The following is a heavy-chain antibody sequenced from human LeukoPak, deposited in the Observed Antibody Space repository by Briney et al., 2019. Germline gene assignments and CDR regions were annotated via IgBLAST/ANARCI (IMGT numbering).Heavy chain of an antibody. J-gene: IGHJ4*02. D-gene: IGHD1-26*01. Sequence: GGSLRLSCAASGFTLSSYGMHWVRQAPGKGLEWVAVIWYDGSNKYYADSVKGRFTISRDNSKNTLYLQMDSLRAEDTAVYYCARDWYSGSREIDYWGQGTLVTISS. CDR2: IWYDGSNK. CDR3: ARDWYSGSREIDY. V-gene: IGHV3-33*01. CDR1: GFTLSSYG.